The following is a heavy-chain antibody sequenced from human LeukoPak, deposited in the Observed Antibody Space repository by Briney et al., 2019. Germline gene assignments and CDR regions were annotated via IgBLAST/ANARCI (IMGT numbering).Heavy chain of an antibody. CDR2: INHSGST. J-gene: IGHJ5*02. D-gene: IGHD3-22*01. Sequence: SETLSLTCAVYGGSFGGYYWSWIRQPPGKGLEWIGEINHSGSTNYNPSLKSRVTISVDTSKNQFSLKLSSVTAADTAVYYCARRDSSGYYLGSWGQGTLVTVSS. V-gene: IGHV4-34*01. CDR1: GGSFGGYY. CDR3: ARRDSSGYYLGS.